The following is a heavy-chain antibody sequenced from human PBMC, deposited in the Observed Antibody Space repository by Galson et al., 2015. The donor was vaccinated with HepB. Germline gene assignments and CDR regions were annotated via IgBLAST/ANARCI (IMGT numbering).Heavy chain of an antibody. J-gene: IGHJ4*02. CDR1: GYTFTSYY. V-gene: IGHV1-46*04. CDR3: ARAPVADYLLDY. D-gene: IGHD4-11*01. Sequence: SVKVSCKASGYTFTSYYMHWVRQAPGQGLEWMGIINPSGGSTSYAQKLQGRVTMTRDTSTSTVYMELSSLRSEDTAVYYCARAPVADYLLDYWGQGTLVTVSS. CDR2: INPSGGST.